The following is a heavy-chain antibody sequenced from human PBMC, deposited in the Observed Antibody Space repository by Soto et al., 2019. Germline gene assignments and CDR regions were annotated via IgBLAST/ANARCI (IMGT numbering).Heavy chain of an antibody. D-gene: IGHD3-10*02. CDR3: AIVRVADSSLDH. V-gene: IGHV3-30*03. Sequence: GGSLRLSCVGSGFVFSNYGMHWVRQAPGKGLEWVAFISYDGSDILYADSVKGRFTISRDNSKSTLFLHMNRPTAEDTAIYFCAIVRVADSSLDHWGQGTLVTVSS. CDR1: GFVFSNYG. J-gene: IGHJ4*02. CDR2: ISYDGSDI.